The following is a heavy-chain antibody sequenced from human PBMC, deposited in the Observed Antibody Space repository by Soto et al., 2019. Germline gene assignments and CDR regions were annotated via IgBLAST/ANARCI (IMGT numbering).Heavy chain of an antibody. CDR3: ARDHPPDY. Sequence: SETLSLTCTVSGGSISSYYWSWIRQPPGKGLEWIGYIYYSGSTNYNPXXXXXXXXXVDTSKNQFSLKLSSVTAADAAVYYCARDHPPDYWGQGTLVTVSS. J-gene: IGHJ4*02. CDR1: GGSISSYY. V-gene: IGHV4-59*01. CDR2: IYYSGST.